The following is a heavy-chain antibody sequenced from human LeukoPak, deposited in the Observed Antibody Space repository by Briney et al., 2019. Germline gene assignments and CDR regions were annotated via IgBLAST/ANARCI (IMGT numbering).Heavy chain of an antibody. Sequence: TGGSLRLSCAASGFAFSSYAMSWVRQAPGKELEWVSGLSGSGSTTYDADSVKGRFTISRDNSKNTLFLQMNSLRAEDTAVYYCARADYYGSGSYLSSFDYWGQGTLVTVSS. V-gene: IGHV3-23*01. CDR2: LSGSGSTT. CDR1: GFAFSSYA. J-gene: IGHJ4*02. CDR3: ARADYYGSGSYLSSFDY. D-gene: IGHD3-10*01.